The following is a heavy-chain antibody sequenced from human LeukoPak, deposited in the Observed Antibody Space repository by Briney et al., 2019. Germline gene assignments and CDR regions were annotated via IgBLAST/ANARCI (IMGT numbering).Heavy chain of an antibody. J-gene: IGHJ6*02. Sequence: ASVKVSCKASGGTFSSYAISWVRQAPGQGLEWMGGIIPIFGTANYAQKFQGRVTITADESTSTAYMELSSLRSEDTAVYYCASSLPSGSYSHYGMDVWGQGTTVTVSS. V-gene: IGHV1-69*13. D-gene: IGHD1-26*01. CDR3: ASSLPSGSYSHYGMDV. CDR1: GGTFSSYA. CDR2: IIPIFGTA.